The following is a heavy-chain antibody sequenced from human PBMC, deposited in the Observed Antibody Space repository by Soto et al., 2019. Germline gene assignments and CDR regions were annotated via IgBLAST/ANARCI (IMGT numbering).Heavy chain of an antibody. Sequence: EVQLLESGGGSVQPGGSLRLSCAASGFTFSNYAMTWVRQAPGKGLEWVSTMSGTAGNTYYADSVKGRFTISRDNSKNTLYLQINSLLAEDPAVYYCATKYYFGSGSYGFYFDYWSQGTLVTVSS. J-gene: IGHJ4*02. D-gene: IGHD3-10*01. V-gene: IGHV3-23*01. CDR2: MSGTAGNT. CDR3: ATKYYFGSGSYGFYFDY. CDR1: GFTFSNYA.